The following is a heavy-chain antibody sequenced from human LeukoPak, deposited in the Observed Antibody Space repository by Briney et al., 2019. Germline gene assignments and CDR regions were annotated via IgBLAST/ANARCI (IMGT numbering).Heavy chain of an antibody. CDR2: IWYDGSNK. Sequence: PGGSRRLSCAASGFSFSSYGMHWVRQAPGKGLEWVALIWYDGSNKYYADSVKGRFTISRDNSKNTLYLQMNSLRADDTAMYYCARDEVGATTGDSHFEYWGQGTLVTVSS. V-gene: IGHV3-33*01. J-gene: IGHJ4*02. CDR1: GFSFSSYG. D-gene: IGHD1-26*01. CDR3: ARDEVGATTGDSHFEY.